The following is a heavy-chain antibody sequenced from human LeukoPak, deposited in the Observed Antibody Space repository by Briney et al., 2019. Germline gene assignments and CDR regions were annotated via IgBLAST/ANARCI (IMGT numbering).Heavy chain of an antibody. V-gene: IGHV1-18*01. J-gene: IGHJ4*02. CDR1: HYTVGNYA. Sequence: ASVKVSCKSSHYTVGNYAISWVQQAPGQGLEWMGWINPYNDPTNSAQSFQARVTMTADTSTATAYLELRSLRSDDTALYYCARMRFDTSGYYYYFDHWGQGTLVTVSS. CDR3: ARMRFDTSGYYYYFDH. D-gene: IGHD3-22*01. CDR2: INPYNDPT.